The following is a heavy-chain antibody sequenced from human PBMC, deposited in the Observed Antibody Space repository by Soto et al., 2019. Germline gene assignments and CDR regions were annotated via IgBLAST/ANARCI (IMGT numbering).Heavy chain of an antibody. D-gene: IGHD6-6*01. J-gene: IGHJ2*01. CDR1: GFTFSSYA. CDR3: AKGTTSSVAARPSGWYFDL. V-gene: IGHV3-23*01. Sequence: GGSLRLSCAASGFTFSSYAMYWVRQAPGRGLEWVSDIGSSGAGTYYADSVKGRFTISRDNSKNTLYLQMNSLRAEDTAIYYCAKGTTSSVAARPSGWYFDLWGRGTLVTVSS. CDR2: IGSSGAGT.